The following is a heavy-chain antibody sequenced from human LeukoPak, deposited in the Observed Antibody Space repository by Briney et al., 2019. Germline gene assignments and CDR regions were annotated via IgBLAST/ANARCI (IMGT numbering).Heavy chain of an antibody. CDR3: VRRRRILPFDP. Sequence: SETLSLTCAVYGGSFSGYYWNWIRQPPLKGVEWIGEINHSGNTNYNPSLKSRVTISVDTSKNQFSLKLSSVTAADTAVYYCVRRRRILPFDPWGQGTLVTVSS. V-gene: IGHV4-34*01. J-gene: IGHJ5*02. CDR2: INHSGNT. D-gene: IGHD2-15*01. CDR1: GGSFSGYY.